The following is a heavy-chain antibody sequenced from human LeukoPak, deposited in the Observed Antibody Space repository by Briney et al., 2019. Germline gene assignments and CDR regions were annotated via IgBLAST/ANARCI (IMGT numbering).Heavy chain of an antibody. CDR2: ISSSSSTI. Sequence: GGSLRLSCAASGFTFSSYSMNWVRQAPGKGLEWVSYISSSSSTIYYADSVKGRFTISRDNAKNSLYLQMNSLRAEDTAVYYCAHIYYYGSGSYGDYWGQGTLVTVSS. V-gene: IGHV3-48*01. J-gene: IGHJ4*02. CDR3: AHIYYYGSGSYGDY. CDR1: GFTFSSYS. D-gene: IGHD3-10*01.